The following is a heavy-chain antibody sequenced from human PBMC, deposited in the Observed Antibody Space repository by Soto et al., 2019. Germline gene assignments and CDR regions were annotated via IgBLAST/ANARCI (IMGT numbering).Heavy chain of an antibody. CDR1: GFTFNNYA. CDR2: ISGSGSST. J-gene: IGHJ4*02. V-gene: IGHV3-23*01. CDR3: AKEKIASTVADFFDY. D-gene: IGHD6-19*01. Sequence: GGSLRLSCEASGFTFNNYAMTWVRQTPGKGLQWVSTISGSGSSTFYADSVRGRFTISRDNSKNTLYLQMNSLRAEDTALFYCAKEKIASTVADFFDYWGQGTLVTVSS.